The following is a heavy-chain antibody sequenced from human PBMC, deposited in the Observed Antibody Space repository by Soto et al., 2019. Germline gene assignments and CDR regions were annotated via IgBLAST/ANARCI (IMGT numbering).Heavy chain of an antibody. V-gene: IGHV3-53*01. D-gene: IGHD3-3*01. CDR2: IFSADNT. CDR3: AITGAGYYIV. Sequence: LRLSCAASGFTVSSNYLSWVRQAPGKGLEWVSVIFSADNTHYADSVKGRFTISRDNSKNTVFLQMNSLRAEDTAVYYCAITGAGYYIVWGQGTPVTVSS. CDR1: GFTVSSNY. J-gene: IGHJ4*02.